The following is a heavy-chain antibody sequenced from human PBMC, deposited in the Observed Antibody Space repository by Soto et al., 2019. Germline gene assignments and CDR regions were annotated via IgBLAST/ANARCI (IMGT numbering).Heavy chain of an antibody. J-gene: IGHJ4*02. V-gene: IGHV3-23*01. Sequence: GGSLRLSCVASGFTLSNYAMSWVRQAPGKGLEWVSTIGGDGVTTYYADSVKGRFTISRDNSNSTLFLQMNLLRADDTAVYYCARGPGWRRSVDSWGQGTLVTVSS. CDR2: IGGDGVTT. CDR1: GFTLSNYA. D-gene: IGHD5-12*01. CDR3: ARGPGWRRSVDS.